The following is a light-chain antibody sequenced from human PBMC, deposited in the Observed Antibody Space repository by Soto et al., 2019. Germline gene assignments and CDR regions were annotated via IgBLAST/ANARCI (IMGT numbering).Light chain of an antibody. Sequence: SALTQPASVSGSPGQSITISCTGTSSDVGIYNYVSWYRQHPGKAPKLIICEVYNRPSGVSNRLSGSKSGNTASLTISGLRPEDEADYYCTSFTTSSIWVFGGGTKVTVL. CDR1: SSDVGIYNY. J-gene: IGLJ3*02. V-gene: IGLV2-14*01. CDR2: EVY. CDR3: TSFTTSSIWV.